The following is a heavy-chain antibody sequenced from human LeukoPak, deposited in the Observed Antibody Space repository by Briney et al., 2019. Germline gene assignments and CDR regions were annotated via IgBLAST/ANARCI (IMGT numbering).Heavy chain of an antibody. Sequence: GGSLRLSCAASGFTFSSYGMSWVRQAPGKGLEWVSSINWNGGSTGYADSVKGRFTISRDNAKNSLYLQMNSLRAEDTALYYCAKGGYYDLDAFDIWGQGTMVTVSS. CDR1: GFTFSSYG. CDR3: AKGGYYDLDAFDI. V-gene: IGHV3-20*04. J-gene: IGHJ3*02. CDR2: INWNGGST. D-gene: IGHD1-26*01.